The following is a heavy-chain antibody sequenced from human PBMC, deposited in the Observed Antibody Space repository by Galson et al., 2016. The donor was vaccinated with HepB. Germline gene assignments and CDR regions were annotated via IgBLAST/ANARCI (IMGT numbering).Heavy chain of an antibody. Sequence: VSCKASGYSFTTYFIYWVRQAPGQGLEWMGWINPKNGATRYAQKFEDRVTMSRDTSTATVYMELTSVTSDDTAVFYCVREAHGYSGFWGQGTLVTVSS. D-gene: IGHD5-12*01. V-gene: IGHV1-2*02. CDR3: VREAHGYSGF. CDR2: INPKNGAT. CDR1: GYSFTTYF. J-gene: IGHJ4*02.